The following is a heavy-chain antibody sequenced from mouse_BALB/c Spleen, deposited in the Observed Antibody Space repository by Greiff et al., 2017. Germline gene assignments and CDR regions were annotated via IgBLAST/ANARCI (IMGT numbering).Heavy chain of an antibody. CDR3: ARESGNGLAY. CDR1: GFSLTSYG. D-gene: IGHD1-3*01. Sequence: VQVVESGPGLVAPSQSLSITCTVSGFSLTSYGVHWVRQPPGKGLEWLGVIWAGGSTNYNSALMSRLSISKDNSKSQVFLKMNSLQTDDTAMYYCARESGNGLAYGGQGTLVTVSA. CDR2: IWAGGST. V-gene: IGHV2-9*02. J-gene: IGHJ3*01.